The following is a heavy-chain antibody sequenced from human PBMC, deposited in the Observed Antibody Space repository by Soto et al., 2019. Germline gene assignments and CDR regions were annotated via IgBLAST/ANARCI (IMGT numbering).Heavy chain of an antibody. J-gene: IGHJ5*02. CDR3: ARRVHYVHMTAGSHRQNWFDP. Sequence: SETLSLTCAVYGGSFSGYYWSWIRQPPGKGLEWIGEINHSGSTNYNPSLKSRVTISVDTSKNQFSLKLSSLTAADTAVYYCARRVHYVHMTAGSHRQNWFDPWVQVTLVTVSS. V-gene: IGHV4-34*01. CDR1: GGSFSGYY. D-gene: IGHD3-16*01. CDR2: INHSGST.